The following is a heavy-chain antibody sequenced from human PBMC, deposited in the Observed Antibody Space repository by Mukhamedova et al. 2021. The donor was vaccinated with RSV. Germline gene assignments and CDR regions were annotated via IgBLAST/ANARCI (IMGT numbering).Heavy chain of an antibody. CDR2: SGST. V-gene: IGHV4-39*07. CDR3: AGNYVLNWFDP. D-gene: IGHD3-16*01. J-gene: IGHJ5*02. Sequence: SGSTYYNPSLKSRVTISVDTSKNQFSLKLSSVTAADMAVYYCAGNYVLNWFDPWGQGTLVTVSS.